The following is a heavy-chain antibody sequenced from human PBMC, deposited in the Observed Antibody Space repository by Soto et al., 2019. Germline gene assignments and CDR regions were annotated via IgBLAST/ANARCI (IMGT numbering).Heavy chain of an antibody. CDR2: IYYSGST. Sequence: SETLSLTCTVSGGSISSYYWSWIRQPPGKGLEWIGYIYYSGSTNYNPSLKSRVTISVDTSKNQFSLKLSSVTAADTAVYYCARHVLSSGWSWGDWFDPWGQGTLVTVSS. J-gene: IGHJ5*02. CDR1: GGSISSYY. CDR3: ARHVLSSGWSWGDWFDP. D-gene: IGHD6-19*01. V-gene: IGHV4-59*08.